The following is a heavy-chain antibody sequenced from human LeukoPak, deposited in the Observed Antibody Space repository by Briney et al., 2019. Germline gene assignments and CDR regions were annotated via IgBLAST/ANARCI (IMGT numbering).Heavy chain of an antibody. V-gene: IGHV4-59*11. CDR3: ARGDYDTSGYYPPHFDY. Sequence: SETLSLTCTVSGDSISSHYWSWIRQSPGQGLELIAYVYYTGSTNYNPSLKSRVIISVDTSKNQFSLNLTSVTAADTAVYYCARGDYDTSGYYPPHFDYWGQGTRVTVSS. CDR2: VYYTGST. J-gene: IGHJ4*02. CDR1: GDSISSHY. D-gene: IGHD3-22*01.